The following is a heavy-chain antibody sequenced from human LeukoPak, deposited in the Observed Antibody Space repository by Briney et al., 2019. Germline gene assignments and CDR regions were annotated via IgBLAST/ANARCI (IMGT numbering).Heavy chain of an antibody. D-gene: IGHD4/OR15-4a*01. CDR2: INPNSGGT. CDR1: GYTLTGYY. CDR3: ARDLVLNWGSNWYFDL. J-gene: IGHJ2*01. Sequence: ASVKVSCKASGYTLTGYYMHWVRQAPGQGLEWMGWINPNSGGTNYAQKFQGRVTMTRDTSISTAYMELSRLRSDDTAVYYCARDLVLNWGSNWYFDLWGRGTLVTASS. V-gene: IGHV1-2*02.